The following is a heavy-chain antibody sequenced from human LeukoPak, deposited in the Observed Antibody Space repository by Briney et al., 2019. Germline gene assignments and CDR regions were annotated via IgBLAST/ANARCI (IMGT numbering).Heavy chain of an antibody. CDR2: IYYSGST. CDR3: ARDDYGGKS. J-gene: IGHJ4*02. CDR1: GGSISSSSYY. V-gene: IGHV4-39*07. Sequence: PSETLSLTCTVSGGSISSSSYYWGWIRQPPGKGLEWIGSIYYSGSTYYNPSLKSRVTISVDTSKNQFSLKLSSVTAADTAVYYCARDDYGGKSWGQGTLVTVSS. D-gene: IGHD4-23*01.